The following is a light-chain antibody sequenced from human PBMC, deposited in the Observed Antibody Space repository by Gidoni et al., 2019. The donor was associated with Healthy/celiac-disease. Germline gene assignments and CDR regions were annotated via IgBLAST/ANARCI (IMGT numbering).Light chain of an antibody. Sequence: EIVLTQSPGTLSLSPGERATLSCRASQSVSSSYLAWYQQKPGQAPRLLIYGASNRATGIPDRFSGSGSGTDFTLTISRLEPEDFAVYYCQQYGSSPISFGQXTRLEIK. CDR2: GAS. J-gene: IGKJ5*01. CDR1: QSVSSSY. CDR3: QQYGSSPIS. V-gene: IGKV3-20*01.